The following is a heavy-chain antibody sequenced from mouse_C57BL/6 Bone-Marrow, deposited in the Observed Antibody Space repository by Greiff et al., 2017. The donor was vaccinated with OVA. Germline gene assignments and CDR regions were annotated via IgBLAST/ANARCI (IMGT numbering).Heavy chain of an antibody. CDR1: GYTFTSYW. D-gene: IGHD1-1*01. Sequence: QVQLQQPGAELVMPGASVKLSCKASGYTFTSYWMHWVKQRPGQGLEWIGEIDPSDSYTNYNQKFKGKSTLTVDKSSSTAYMQLSSLTSEDSAVYFCARAVVNYYFDYWGQGTTLTVSS. J-gene: IGHJ2*01. CDR3: ARAVVNYYFDY. CDR2: IDPSDSYT. V-gene: IGHV1-69*01.